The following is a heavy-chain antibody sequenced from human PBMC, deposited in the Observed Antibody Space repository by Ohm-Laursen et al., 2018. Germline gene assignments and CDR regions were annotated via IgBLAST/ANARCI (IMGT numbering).Heavy chain of an antibody. CDR2: INHSGST. D-gene: IGHD2-2*02. CDR1: GGSLSGYY. CDR3: ASGVVVPAAIDYYYGMDV. J-gene: IGHJ6*02. Sequence: SDTLSLTCAVYGGSLSGYYWSWIRQPPGKGLEWIGEINHSGSTNYNPSLKSRVTISVDTSKNQFSLKLSSVAAADTAVYYCASGVVVPAAIDYYYGMDVWGQGTTVTVSS. V-gene: IGHV4-34*01.